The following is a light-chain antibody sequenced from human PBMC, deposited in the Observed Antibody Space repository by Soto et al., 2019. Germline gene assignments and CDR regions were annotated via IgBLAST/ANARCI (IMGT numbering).Light chain of an antibody. Sequence: EIVLTQSPATLSSSPRETATLSCRASQYVGTRLAWYQHKPGQAPRLLIYYTSNRATGIPARFSGSGSGTDFTLTINTLAPEDFAIYYCHQRQSWPRTFGQGTKV. CDR3: HQRQSWPRT. CDR1: QYVGTR. CDR2: YTS. J-gene: IGKJ1*01. V-gene: IGKV3-11*01.